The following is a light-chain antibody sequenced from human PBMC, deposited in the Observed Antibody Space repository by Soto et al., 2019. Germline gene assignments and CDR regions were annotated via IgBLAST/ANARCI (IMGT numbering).Light chain of an antibody. CDR2: GNS. V-gene: IGLV1-40*01. Sequence: QSVLTQPPSVSGAPGPRVTISCTGSSSNIGAGYDVHWYQQLPGTAPKLLIYGNSNRPSGVPDRFSGSKSGTSASLAITGLQAEDEAEYYCLSYDSSLTVFGGGTQLTV. CDR3: LSYDSSLTV. CDR1: SSNIGAGYD. J-gene: IGLJ7*01.